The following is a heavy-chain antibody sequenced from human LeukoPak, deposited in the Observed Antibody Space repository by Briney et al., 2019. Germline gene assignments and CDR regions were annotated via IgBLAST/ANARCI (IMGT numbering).Heavy chain of an antibody. J-gene: IGHJ6*02. CDR2: INHSGST. V-gene: IGHV4-34*01. D-gene: IGHD2-2*01. CDR1: GRSFSGYY. Sequence: SETLSLTCAVYGRSFSGYYWSWIRQPPGKGLEWIGEINHSGSTNYNPFLKSRVTISVDTSKNQFSLKLSSVTAADTAVYYCARGREVVVVPAATPNYYYYYGMDVWGQGTTVTVSS. CDR3: ARGREVVVVPAATPNYYYYYGMDV.